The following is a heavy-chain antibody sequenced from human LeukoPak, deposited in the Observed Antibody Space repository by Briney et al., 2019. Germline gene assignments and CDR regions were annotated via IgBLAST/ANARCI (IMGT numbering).Heavy chain of an antibody. CDR2: ISYDGSNE. Sequence: GGSLRLSCAASGFTFSSYVMRWVRQAPGKGLEWVALISYDGSNEYYADSVKGRFTISRDNSKKSLYLQMNSLRAEDTAVYYCARDFRGPYYYGSGSYQDYWGQGTLVTVSS. CDR3: ARDFRGPYYYGSGSYQDY. J-gene: IGHJ4*02. D-gene: IGHD3-10*01. CDR1: GFTFSSYV. V-gene: IGHV3-30*04.